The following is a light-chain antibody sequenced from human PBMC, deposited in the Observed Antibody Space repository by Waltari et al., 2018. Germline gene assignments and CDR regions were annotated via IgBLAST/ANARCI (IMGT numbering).Light chain of an antibody. CDR2: DIS. CDR3: FLSSGGARV. CDR1: TGFVPISHI. V-gene: IGLV7-46*01. J-gene: IGLJ3*02. Sequence: QAVVTQEPSLTASPGGTVTPTCGPATGFVPISHIPYWFQQKPGQAPRTLIYDISNKHSWAPARFSGSLLGGKAALTLSGALPEDEADYYCFLSSGGARVFGGGTKLTVL.